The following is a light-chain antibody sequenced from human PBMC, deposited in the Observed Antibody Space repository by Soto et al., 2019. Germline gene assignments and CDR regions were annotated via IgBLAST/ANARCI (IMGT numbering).Light chain of an antibody. V-gene: IGKV3-11*01. CDR2: DAS. Sequence: EIVLTQSPATLSLSQGARATLSCRASQSVSSYLAWYQQKPGQAPRLLIYDASNRATGVPARFSGSGSETDFTLTISGLRSEDSAVYFCQQYNNWPFSFGQGTRLENK. CDR1: QSVSSY. CDR3: QQYNNWPFS. J-gene: IGKJ5*01.